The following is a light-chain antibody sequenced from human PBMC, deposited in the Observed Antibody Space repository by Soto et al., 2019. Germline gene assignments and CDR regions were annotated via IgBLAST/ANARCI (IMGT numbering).Light chain of an antibody. CDR3: QQYGSSPWT. Sequence: EIVLTQSPGTLSLSPGERATLSCRASQSVSSSYLAWYQQKPGQAPRLLIYGASSRATGIPDRFSGSGSRTDFTLTISRLEREDFAVYYGQQYGSSPWTFGQGTKVEIK. CDR1: QSVSSSY. CDR2: GAS. V-gene: IGKV3-20*01. J-gene: IGKJ1*01.